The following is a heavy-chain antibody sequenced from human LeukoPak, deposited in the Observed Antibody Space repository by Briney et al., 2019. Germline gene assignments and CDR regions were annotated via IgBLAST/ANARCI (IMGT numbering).Heavy chain of an antibody. Sequence: GASVKVSCKASGYTFTGYYMHWVRQAPGQGLEWMGWINPNSGGTNYAQKFQGRVTMTRDTSISTAYMELSRLRSDDTAVYYCARDTDYYDSSGYPYYFDYWGQGTLVTVSS. CDR2: INPNSGGT. V-gene: IGHV1-2*02. J-gene: IGHJ4*02. CDR3: ARDTDYYDSSGYPYYFDY. D-gene: IGHD3-22*01. CDR1: GYTFTGYY.